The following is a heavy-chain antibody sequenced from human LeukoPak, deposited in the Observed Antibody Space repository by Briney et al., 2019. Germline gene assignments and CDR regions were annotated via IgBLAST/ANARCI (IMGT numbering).Heavy chain of an antibody. CDR1: GYTFTSYD. J-gene: IGHJ6*03. CDR3: ARELHYYYMDV. Sequence: ASVKVSCKASGYTFTSYDINWVRQATGQGLEWMGWMNPNSGNTGYAQKFQGRVTMTRNTSISTAYMELSSLRSDDTAVYYCARELHYYYMDVWGKGTTVTVSS. D-gene: IGHD6-6*01. CDR2: MNPNSGNT. V-gene: IGHV1-8*01.